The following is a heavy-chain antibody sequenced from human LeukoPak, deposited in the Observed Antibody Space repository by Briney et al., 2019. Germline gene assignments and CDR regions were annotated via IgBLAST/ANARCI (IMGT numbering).Heavy chain of an antibody. Sequence: SETLSLTCTVSGGSLSNYYWSWIRQPPGKGLEWIGYIFYTGSINYNPSLRGRVTISVDTSNSQFSLRLSSVTAADTAVYYCARSYSASYDSPAGWFDPWGQGTLVTVSS. CDR2: IFYTGSI. D-gene: IGHD3-22*01. V-gene: IGHV4-59*08. CDR3: ARSYSASYDSPAGWFDP. J-gene: IGHJ5*02. CDR1: GGSLSNYY.